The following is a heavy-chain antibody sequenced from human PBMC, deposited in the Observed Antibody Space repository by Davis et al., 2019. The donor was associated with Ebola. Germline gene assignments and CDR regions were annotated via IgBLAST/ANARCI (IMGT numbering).Heavy chain of an antibody. J-gene: IGHJ4*02. Sequence: GESLKISCAASGFTFSSYAMHWVRQAPGKGLEWVAVISYDGSNKYYADSVKGRFTISRDNSKDTLYLQMNSLRAEDTAVYYCARGGSVVVTATSPQDFDYWGQGTLVTVSS. CDR1: GFTFSSYA. CDR2: ISYDGSNK. V-gene: IGHV3-30-3*01. D-gene: IGHD2-21*02. CDR3: ARGGSVVVTATSPQDFDY.